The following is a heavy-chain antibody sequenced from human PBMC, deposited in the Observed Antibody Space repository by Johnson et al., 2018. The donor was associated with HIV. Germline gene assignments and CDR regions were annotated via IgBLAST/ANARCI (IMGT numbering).Heavy chain of an antibody. CDR3: ALSHASDI. Sequence: VQLVESGGGLVQPGGSLRLSCAASGFTFSSYALTWVRQAPGKGLEWVSTVSDGAGNTYYADPVKGRFTISRDNSKNTLYLQMNSLGAEDPAVYYGALSHASDIWGQGTMVTVSS. D-gene: IGHD3-16*02. J-gene: IGHJ3*02. CDR2: VSDGAGNT. V-gene: IGHV3-23*04. CDR1: GFTFSSYA.